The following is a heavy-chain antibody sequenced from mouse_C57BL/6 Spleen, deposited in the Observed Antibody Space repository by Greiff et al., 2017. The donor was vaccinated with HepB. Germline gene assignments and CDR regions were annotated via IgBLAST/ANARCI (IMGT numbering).Heavy chain of an antibody. CDR2: IYPGSGST. J-gene: IGHJ2*01. D-gene: IGHD4-1*02. V-gene: IGHV1-55*01. Sequence: QVQLQQPGAELVKPGASVKMSCKASGYTFTSYWITWVKQRPGQGLEWIGDIYPGSGSTNYNEKFKSKATLTVDTSSSTAYMPHSSLTSEDSAVYYGERTPTGTADYWGQGTTLTVSS. CDR3: ERTPTGTADY. CDR1: GYTFTSYW.